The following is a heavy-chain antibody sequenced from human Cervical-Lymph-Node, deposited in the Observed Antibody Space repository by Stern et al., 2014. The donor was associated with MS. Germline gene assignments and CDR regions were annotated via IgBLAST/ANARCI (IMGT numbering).Heavy chain of an antibody. D-gene: IGHD6-19*01. CDR3: ASQWVADGLKY. Sequence: QLQLQESGPGLVKPSETLSLSCTVSGASVRRGSYYWTWIRQPAGKGLQWIGYIYTSGSTSYDPSLKIRVTISLDTSKNQFSLKLTSVTAADTAMYYCASQWVADGLKYWGHGAMVTVSS. J-gene: IGHJ3*01. V-gene: IGHV4-61*02. CDR1: GASVRRGSYY. CDR2: IYTSGST.